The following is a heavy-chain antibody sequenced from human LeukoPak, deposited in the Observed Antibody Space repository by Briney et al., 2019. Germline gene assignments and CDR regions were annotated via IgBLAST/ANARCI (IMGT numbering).Heavy chain of an antibody. D-gene: IGHD6-13*01. CDR2: IYHSGST. V-gene: IGHV4-38-2*01. CDR1: GYSISSGYY. J-gene: IGHJ4*02. CDR3: VRHADSSSWYAY. Sequence: SETLSLTCAVSGYSISSGYYWGWIRQPPGKGLEWIGSIYHSGSTYYNPSLKSRVTISVDTSKNQFSLKLSSVTAADTAVYYCVRHADSSSWYAYGGQGTLVTVSS.